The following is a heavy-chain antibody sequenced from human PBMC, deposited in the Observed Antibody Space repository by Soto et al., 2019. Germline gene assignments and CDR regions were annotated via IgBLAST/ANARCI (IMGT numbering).Heavy chain of an antibody. CDR3: GRHGITGSYYDFFDI. J-gene: IGHJ3*02. D-gene: IGHD1-26*01. CDR2: IKYSGTT. V-gene: IGHV4-39*01. CDR1: GGSISSSRCH. Sequence: SETLSLTCTVSGGSISSSRCHWGWIRQPPGKGLEWIASIKYSGTTFYNPSLKSRVTLSVDTSKNQFALKLSSVTAAETAVYYCGRHGITGSYYDFFDIWGQGKMVTVS.